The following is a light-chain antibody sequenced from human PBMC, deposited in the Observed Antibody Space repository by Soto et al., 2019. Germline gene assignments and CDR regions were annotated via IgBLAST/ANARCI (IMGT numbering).Light chain of an antibody. V-gene: IGLV1-40*01. J-gene: IGLJ3*02. Sequence: QSVLTQPPSVSGDPGQRITISCTGSPSNIGAGFDVHWYQQFPGTAPKLLIYGTTSRPSGVPDRFSGSQSGTSASLAITGLQAGDEADYYCQSYDTSLSGAWVFGGGTKLTVL. CDR1: PSNIGAGFD. CDR2: GTT. CDR3: QSYDTSLSGAWV.